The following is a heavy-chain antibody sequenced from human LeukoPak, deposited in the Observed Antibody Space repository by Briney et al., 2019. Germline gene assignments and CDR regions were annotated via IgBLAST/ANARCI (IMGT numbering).Heavy chain of an antibody. Sequence: GGSLRLSCAASGFTFSSYAMSWVRQAPGKGLEWVSAISGSGGSTYYADSVKGRFTISRDNSKNTLYLQMNSLRADDTAVYYCAKYYGSGSYYNYYMDVWGKGTTVTVSS. CDR3: AKYYGSGSYYNYYMDV. CDR1: GFTFSSYA. V-gene: IGHV3-23*01. CDR2: ISGSGGST. J-gene: IGHJ6*03. D-gene: IGHD3-10*01.